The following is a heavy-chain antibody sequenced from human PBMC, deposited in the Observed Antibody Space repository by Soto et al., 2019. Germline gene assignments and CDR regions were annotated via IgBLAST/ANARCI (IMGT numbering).Heavy chain of an antibody. D-gene: IGHD1-1*01. CDR1: GFPLATYW. CDR2: IKPDGSEK. J-gene: IGHJ4*02. V-gene: IGHV3-7*04. Sequence: EVQLVESGGGLVQRGGSLRLSCAASGFPLATYWMTWVRQAPGKGLEWVANIKPDGSEKTYLDSVKGRFTISRDDAENSLLLQRNSLRAEDTGVYYCARVAYRWNGKDYWGRGTLVTVSS. CDR3: ARVAYRWNGKDY.